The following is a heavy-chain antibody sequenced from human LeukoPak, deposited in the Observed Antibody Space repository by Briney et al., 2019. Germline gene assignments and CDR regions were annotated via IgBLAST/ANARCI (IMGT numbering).Heavy chain of an antibody. V-gene: IGHV3-48*01. CDR1: GFTFSSYW. D-gene: IGHD2-2*02. Sequence: GGSLRLSCVVSGFTFSSYWMSWVRQAPGKGLEWVSYIGGDGVAFYADSVKGRFTMSKDDARKSLYLQMSSLRVEDTALYYCAKDRANWAIDDWGQGTQVTVSS. J-gene: IGHJ4*02. CDR3: AKDRANWAIDD. CDR2: IGGDGVA.